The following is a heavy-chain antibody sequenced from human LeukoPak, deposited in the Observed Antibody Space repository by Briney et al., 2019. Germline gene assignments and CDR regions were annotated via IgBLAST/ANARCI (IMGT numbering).Heavy chain of an antibody. J-gene: IGHJ4*02. V-gene: IGHV4-4*07. CDR2: IYASGGT. D-gene: IGHD3-16*01. CDR1: GGSFSGYY. CDR3: TREKSYGYIRADS. Sequence: PSETLSLTCAVYGGSFSGYYWSWLRQPAGKGLEWIGHIYASGGTKYNPSLESRVTISIDTSKNQLSLRLSSVTAADTAVYYCTREKSYGYIRADSWGQGTLVAVSS.